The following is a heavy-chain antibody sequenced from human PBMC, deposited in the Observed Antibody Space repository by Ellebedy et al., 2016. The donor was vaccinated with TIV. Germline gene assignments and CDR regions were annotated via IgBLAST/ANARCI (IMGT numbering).Heavy chain of an antibody. CDR1: GFTVSGFY. CDR2: IDNDGSAI. Sequence: GGSLRLXXAVSGFTVSGFYMNWVRQAPGKGLVWVSYIDNDGSAINYADSVKGRFTISRDNAKNTLYLHMNNLRAEDTAVYYCATGMITAYEIWGQGTMVTVSS. D-gene: IGHD3-16*01. CDR3: ATGMITAYEI. J-gene: IGHJ3*02. V-gene: IGHV3-74*01.